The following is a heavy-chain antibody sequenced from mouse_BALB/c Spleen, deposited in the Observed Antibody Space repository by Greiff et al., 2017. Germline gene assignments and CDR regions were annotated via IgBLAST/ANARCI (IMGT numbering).Heavy chain of an antibody. D-gene: IGHD2-4*01. J-gene: IGHJ3*01. V-gene: IGHV14-3*02. CDR1: GFNIKDTY. Sequence: EVKLQQSGAELVKPGASVKLSCTASGFNIKDTYMHWVKQRPEQGLEWIGRIDPANGNTKYDPKFQGKATITADTSSNTAYLQLSSLTSEDTAVYYCARRDYDGTWFAYWGQGTLVTVSA. CDR2: IDPANGNT. CDR3: ARRDYDGTWFAY.